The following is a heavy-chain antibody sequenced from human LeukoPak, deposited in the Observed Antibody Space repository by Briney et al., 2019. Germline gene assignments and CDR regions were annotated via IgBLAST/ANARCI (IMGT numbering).Heavy chain of an antibody. CDR1: GYSFSTYW. J-gene: IGHJ6*03. D-gene: IGHD3-10*01. V-gene: IGHV5-51*01. CDR2: IYPGVSDT. CDR3: ARHSLITMVRGVSFYYMDV. Sequence: GESLKISCVGSGYSFSTYWIGWVRQMPGKGLEWMGTIYPGVSDTRYSPSFQGQVTISADKSISTAYLQWSSLKASDTAMYYCARHSLITMVRGVSFYYMDVWGKGTTVTVSS.